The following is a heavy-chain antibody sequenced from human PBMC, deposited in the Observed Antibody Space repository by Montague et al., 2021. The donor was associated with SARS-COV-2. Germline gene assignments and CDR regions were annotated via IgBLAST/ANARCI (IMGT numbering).Heavy chain of an antibody. J-gene: IGHJ4*02. CDR1: GDSVSHDF. V-gene: IGHV4-59*02. CDR2: VYYSRSS. Sequence: SETLSLTCTVSGDSVSHDFWTWIRQPPGKGLEWIGYVYYSRSSSXKPSLRGRVSIAVDTSKNQFSLRLSTVTAADTAIYYCVRDPAPSGSGTFYDYWGQGTLVAVSS. CDR3: VRDPAPSGSGTFYDY. D-gene: IGHD1-26*01.